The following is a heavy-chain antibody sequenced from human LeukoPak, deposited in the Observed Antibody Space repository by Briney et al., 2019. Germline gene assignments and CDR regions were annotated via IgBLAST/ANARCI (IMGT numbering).Heavy chain of an antibody. V-gene: IGHV3-33*01. CDR3: ARDHNGFDY. CDR2: IWYDVSNQ. D-gene: IGHD1-14*01. Sequence: EWVAVIWYDVSNQYYPDSVKDRFTISRDNSKNTLYLQMNSLRAEDTAVYYCARDHNGFDYWGQGTLVTVSS. J-gene: IGHJ4*02.